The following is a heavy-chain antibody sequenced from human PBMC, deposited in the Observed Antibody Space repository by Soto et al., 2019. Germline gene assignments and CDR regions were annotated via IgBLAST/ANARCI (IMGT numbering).Heavy chain of an antibody. CDR3: ARGRGITMIVVVPPAFDY. J-gene: IGHJ4*02. D-gene: IGHD3-22*01. V-gene: IGHV4-34*01. CDR1: GGSFSGYY. Sequence: LSLTCAVYGGSFSGYYWSWIRQPPGRWLEWIGEINHSGSTNYNPSLKSRVTISVDTSKNQFSLKLSSVTAADTAVYYCARGRGITMIVVVPPAFDYWGQGTLVTVSS. CDR2: INHSGST.